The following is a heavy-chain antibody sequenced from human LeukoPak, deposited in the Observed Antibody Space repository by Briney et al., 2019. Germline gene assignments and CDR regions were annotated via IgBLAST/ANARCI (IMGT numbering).Heavy chain of an antibody. CDR3: ARGVYEFDF. Sequence: GGSLRLSCAASGFTFSSYWMSWVRQAPGKGLEWVANMKEDGGEKYYVDSVKGRFTISRDNVKNSLYLQMNSLRAEDTAVYYCARGVYEFDFWGQGTLVTVSS. CDR1: GFTFSSYW. CDR2: MKEDGGEK. D-gene: IGHD6-6*01. V-gene: IGHV3-7*01. J-gene: IGHJ4*02.